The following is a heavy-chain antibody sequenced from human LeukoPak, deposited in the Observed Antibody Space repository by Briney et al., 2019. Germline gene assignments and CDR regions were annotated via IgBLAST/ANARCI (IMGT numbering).Heavy chain of an antibody. CDR1: GFTFSSYA. V-gene: IGHV3-23*01. CDR2: ISGSNGNT. D-gene: IGHD3-10*01. J-gene: IGHJ3*01. CDR3: AKDLYGAFDV. Sequence: GGSLRLSCAASGFTFSSYAMSWVRQAPGKGLEGVSAISGSNGNTYYADSVKGRFTISRDNSMNMLYLQINSLRAEDTAQYYCAKDLYGAFDVWGQGRQVTVSS.